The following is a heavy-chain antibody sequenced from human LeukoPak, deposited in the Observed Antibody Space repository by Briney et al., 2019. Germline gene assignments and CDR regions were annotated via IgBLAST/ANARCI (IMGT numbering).Heavy chain of an antibody. CDR1: GGSFSGYY. CDR3: AREYDFLSGYYPNWFDP. Sequence: SETLSLTCAVYGGSFSGYYWSWLRQPPGKGREWIGEINHSGSTNYNPSLKSRVTISVVTSKNQFSLKLSPVTAADTAVYYCAREYDFLSGYYPNWFDPWGQGTLVTVSS. CDR2: INHSGST. J-gene: IGHJ5*02. D-gene: IGHD3-3*01. V-gene: IGHV4-34*01.